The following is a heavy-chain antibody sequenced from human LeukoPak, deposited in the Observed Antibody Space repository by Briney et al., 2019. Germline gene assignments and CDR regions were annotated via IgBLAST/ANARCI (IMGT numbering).Heavy chain of an antibody. CDR2: VYHSGTT. CDR3: ARSLSTAGIDY. D-gene: IGHD2-2*01. J-gene: IGHJ4*02. Sequence: SETLPLNCAVSGFSITGGYYWVWIRQPPGKGLEWIGSVYHSGTTYYNPSLKSRVTISVDTSKNQFSLNLRSVTAADTAVYYCARSLSTAGIDYWGQGTLVTVSS. CDR1: GFSITGGYY. V-gene: IGHV4-38-2*01.